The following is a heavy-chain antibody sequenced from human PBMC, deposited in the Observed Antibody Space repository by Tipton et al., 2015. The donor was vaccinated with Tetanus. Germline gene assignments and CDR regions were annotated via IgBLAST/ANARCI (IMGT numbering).Heavy chain of an antibody. CDR3: ARVIYDILTGYHIDY. Sequence: TLSLTCSVSGGPIRDSDYYWGWVRLPPGKGLEWIAGIYYSGNSYYNPTFQSRVTISVDTSRNQFSLRLSSVTAADTAVYYCARVIYDILTGYHIDYWGQGTLVTVSS. CDR2: IYYSGNS. J-gene: IGHJ4*02. CDR1: GGPIRDSDYY. V-gene: IGHV4-39*07. D-gene: IGHD3-9*01.